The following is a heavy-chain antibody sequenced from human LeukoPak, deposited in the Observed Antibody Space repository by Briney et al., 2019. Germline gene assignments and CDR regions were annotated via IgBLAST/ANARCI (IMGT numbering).Heavy chain of an antibody. CDR1: GFTFGDYA. V-gene: IGHV3-49*03. Sequence: GGSLRLSCTASGFTFGDYAMSWFRQAPGKGLEWVGFIRSKAYGGTTEYAASVKGRFTISRDDSKSIAYLQMNNLKTEDTAVYYCTSAEYSGSYEATYYFDYWGQGTLVTVSS. CDR3: TSAEYSGSYEATYYFDY. J-gene: IGHJ4*02. CDR2: IRSKAYGGTT. D-gene: IGHD1-26*01.